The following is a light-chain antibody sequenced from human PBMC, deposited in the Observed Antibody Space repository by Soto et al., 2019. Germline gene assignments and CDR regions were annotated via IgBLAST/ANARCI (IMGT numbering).Light chain of an antibody. CDR2: GAS. CDR1: QSVSSSY. Sequence: EIVLTQSPCTLSLSPGERATLSCRASQSVSSSYLAWYQQKPGQAPRLLIYGASSRATGIPDRFSGSGSETDFTLTISSLEPEDFAVYYCQQRSNWPPLISFGQGTRPEI. V-gene: IGKV3D-20*02. CDR3: QQRSNWPPLIS. J-gene: IGKJ5*01.